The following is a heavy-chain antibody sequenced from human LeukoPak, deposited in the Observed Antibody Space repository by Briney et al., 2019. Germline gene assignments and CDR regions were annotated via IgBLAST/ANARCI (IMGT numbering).Heavy chain of an antibody. V-gene: IGHV3-15*01. Sequence: SPRLSPAASRVTFSYTLINRVRQAPGKGLRWGGRIKTKTDGGTTDYAAPVKGRFTISRDDSKNTLYLQMTSLTTEDTAVYYCPADDLDYHSGVGKNYWGQGTLVTVSS. CDR1: RVTFSYTL. D-gene: IGHD3-22*01. CDR3: PADDLDYHSGVGKNY. CDR2: IKTKTDGGTT. J-gene: IGHJ4*02.